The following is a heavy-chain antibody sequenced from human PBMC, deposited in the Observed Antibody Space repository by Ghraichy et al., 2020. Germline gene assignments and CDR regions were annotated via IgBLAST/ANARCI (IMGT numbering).Heavy chain of an antibody. V-gene: IGHV3-30*02. J-gene: IGHJ4*02. CDR2: IQYDGSSK. D-gene: IGHD6-13*01. CDR1: GFTFSSCA. CDR3: AKNFLWIPDRSSSWYGGDY. Sequence: GGSLRLSCAASGFTFSSCAMHWVRQAPGRGLEWVAFIQYDGSSKYYADSVKGRFTISRDNSKNTLYLQMNSLRTEDTAVYYCAKNFLWIPDRSSSWYGGDYWGQGTLVTVSS.